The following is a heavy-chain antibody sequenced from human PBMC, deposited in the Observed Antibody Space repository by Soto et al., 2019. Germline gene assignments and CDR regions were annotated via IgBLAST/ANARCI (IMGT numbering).Heavy chain of an antibody. Sequence: GRSLRLSCAASGFTFDDYSMHLVRQAPGKGLECVSGISWTTAGIGYADSVKGRFTISRDNAKSSLYLQMNSLRAEDTDLYYCAKDRRLGERFGELSTSYNGMDVCGQGTTVTVSS. V-gene: IGHV3-9*01. D-gene: IGHD3-10*01. CDR3: AKDRRLGERFGELSTSYNGMDV. CDR2: ISWTTAGI. CDR1: GFTFDDYS. J-gene: IGHJ6*02.